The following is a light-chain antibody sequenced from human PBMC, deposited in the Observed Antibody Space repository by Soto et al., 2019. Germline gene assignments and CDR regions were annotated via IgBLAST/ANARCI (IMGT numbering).Light chain of an antibody. CDR2: DVS. CDR3: SSYTSTNALGV. Sequence: QSALTQPASVSGSPGQSITISCTGTSNDVGGYNYVSWYQQHPGKAPKLMIYDVSNRPSGVYNRFSGSKSGNTASLTISGLQAEDEADYYCSSYTSTNALGVFGAGTKLTVL. J-gene: IGLJ1*01. CDR1: SNDVGGYNY. V-gene: IGLV2-14*01.